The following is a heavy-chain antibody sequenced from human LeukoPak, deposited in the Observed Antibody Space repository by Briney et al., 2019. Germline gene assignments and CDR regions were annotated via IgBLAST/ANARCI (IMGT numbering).Heavy chain of an antibody. J-gene: IGHJ6*03. CDR2: INHSGST. CDR1: GGSFSGYY. V-gene: IGHV4-34*01. D-gene: IGHD3-22*01. Sequence: SETLSLTCAVYGGSFSGYYWSWIRQPPGKGLEWIGEINHSGSTNYNPSLKSRVTISVDTSKNQFSLKLSSVTAADTAVYYCASSCPGRGYRYYMDVWGKGTTVTVSS. CDR3: ASSCPGRGYRYYMDV.